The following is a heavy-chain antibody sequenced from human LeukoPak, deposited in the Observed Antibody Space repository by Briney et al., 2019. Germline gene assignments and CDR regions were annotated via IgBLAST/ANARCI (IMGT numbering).Heavy chain of an antibody. CDR3: ARGGYYRHDAFDI. V-gene: IGHV3-30-3*01. Sequence: PGGSLRLSCAASGFTFSSYAIHWVRQAPGKGLEWVAVIAYDGSNKYYADSVKGRFTVSRDNSKNTLYLQMNSLRAEDTAVYYCARGGYYRHDAFDIWGQGTMVTVSS. J-gene: IGHJ3*02. CDR1: GFTFSSYA. CDR2: IAYDGSNK. D-gene: IGHD3-22*01.